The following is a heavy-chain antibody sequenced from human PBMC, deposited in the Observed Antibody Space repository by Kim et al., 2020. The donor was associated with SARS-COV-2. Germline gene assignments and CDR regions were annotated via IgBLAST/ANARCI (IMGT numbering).Heavy chain of an antibody. Sequence: SQTLSLTCAISGDSVSRNSAAWNWIRQSPSRGLEWLGRTYYRSKWYSDYAISVKSRITINPDTSTNQFSLHLKSVTPEDTAVYYCASGFDWFDPWGQGTLVTVSS. J-gene: IGHJ5*02. D-gene: IGHD3-10*01. CDR3: ASGFDWFDP. V-gene: IGHV6-1*01. CDR1: GDSVSRNSAA. CDR2: TYYRSKWYS.